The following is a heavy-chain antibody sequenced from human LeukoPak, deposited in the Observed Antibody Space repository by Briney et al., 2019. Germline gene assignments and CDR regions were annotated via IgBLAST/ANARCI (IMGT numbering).Heavy chain of an antibody. CDR3: ATSARGDDSSGYYYEPFDY. D-gene: IGHD3-22*01. CDR1: GGSFSGYY. Sequence: SETLSLTCAVYGGSFSGYYWSWIRQPPGKGLEWIGEINHSGSTNYNPSLKSRVTISVDTSKNQFSLKPSSVTAADTAVYYCATSARGDDSSGYYYEPFDYWGQGTLVTVSS. V-gene: IGHV4-34*01. CDR2: INHSGST. J-gene: IGHJ4*02.